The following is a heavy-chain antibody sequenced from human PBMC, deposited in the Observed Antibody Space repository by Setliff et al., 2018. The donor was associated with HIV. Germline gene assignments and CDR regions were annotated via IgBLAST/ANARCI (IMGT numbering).Heavy chain of an antibody. Sequence: GGSLRLSCVVSGFTLSDAWMSWVRQAPGKGLEWVGRIKSKTDGETIDYAAPVRGRFTISRDDSKNTLYLEMSSLQAEDSAVYYCIARYWGQGTLVTVSS. V-gene: IGHV3-15*01. CDR3: IARY. CDR1: GFTLSDAW. CDR2: IKSKTDGETI. J-gene: IGHJ4*02.